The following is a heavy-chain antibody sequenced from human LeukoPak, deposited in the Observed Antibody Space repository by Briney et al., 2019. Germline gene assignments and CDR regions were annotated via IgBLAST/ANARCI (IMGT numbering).Heavy chain of an antibody. CDR3: AKDPSFSYYTPFVY. Sequence: PGGSLRLSCAASGFTFSSYAMSWVRQAPGKGLEWVSAISGSGGSTYYADSVKGRFTISRDNSKNTLYLQMNSLRAEDTAGYYCAKDPSFSYYTPFVYWGQGTLVTVSS. CDR2: ISGSGGST. CDR1: GFTFSSYA. D-gene: IGHD3-22*01. V-gene: IGHV3-23*01. J-gene: IGHJ4*02.